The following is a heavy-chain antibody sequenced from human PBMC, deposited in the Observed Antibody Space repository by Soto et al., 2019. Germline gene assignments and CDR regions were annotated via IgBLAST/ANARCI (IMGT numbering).Heavy chain of an antibody. V-gene: IGHV1-18*04. J-gene: IGHJ6*02. Sequence: QVQLVQSGAEVKKPGASVKVSCKASGYTFTSYGVSWVRQAPGQGLEWMGWISGYNGNTNYAQKLQGRVTMTTDTSTSKAYMELRSLRSDDTDVYYCARAGKYYYGSGSPYYYGMDVWGQGITVTVSS. CDR3: ARAGKYYYGSGSPYYYGMDV. D-gene: IGHD3-10*01. CDR2: ISGYNGNT. CDR1: GYTFTSYG.